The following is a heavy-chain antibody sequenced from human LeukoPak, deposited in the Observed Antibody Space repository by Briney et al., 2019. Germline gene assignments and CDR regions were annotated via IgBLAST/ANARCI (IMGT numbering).Heavy chain of an antibody. CDR3: ARSRNRLAYCGGDCFH. V-gene: IGHV3-66*01. CDR1: GITLSNYG. D-gene: IGHD2-21*02. J-gene: IGHJ4*02. Sequence: GGSLRLSCAVSGITLSNYGMSWVRQAPGKGLEWVSVIYSGGSTYYADSVKGRFTISRDNSKNTLYLQMNSLRAEDTAVYYCARSRNRLAYCGGDCFHWGQGTLVTVSS. CDR2: IYSGGST.